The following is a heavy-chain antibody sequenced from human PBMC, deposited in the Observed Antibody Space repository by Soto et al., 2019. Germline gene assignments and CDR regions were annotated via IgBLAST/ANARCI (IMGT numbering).Heavy chain of an antibody. J-gene: IGHJ4*02. V-gene: IGHV3-23*01. CDR2: ISGSGGST. Sequence: GGSLRLSCAASGFTFSSYAMSWVRQAPGKGLEWVSAISGSGGSTYYADSVKGRFTSSRDNAKNTRYLQMNSLRAEDTAVYYCAKDHGDIVVVVAATRSYDYWGQGTLVTVSS. CDR3: AKDHGDIVVVVAATRSYDY. CDR1: GFTFSSYA. D-gene: IGHD2-15*01.